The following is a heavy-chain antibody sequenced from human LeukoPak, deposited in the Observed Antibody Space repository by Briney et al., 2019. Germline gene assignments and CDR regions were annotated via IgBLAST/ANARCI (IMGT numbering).Heavy chain of an antibody. CDR2: ISWNSGSI. D-gene: IGHD3-22*01. V-gene: IGHV3-9*01. Sequence: PGGSLRLSCAASGFTFDDYAMHWVRQAPRKGLEWVSGISWNSGSIGYADSVRGRFTISRDNAKNSLYLQMNSLRAEDTALYYCAKGGSSGYYYSMGFDYWGQGTLVTVSS. CDR3: AKGGSSGYYYSMGFDY. CDR1: GFTFDDYA. J-gene: IGHJ4*02.